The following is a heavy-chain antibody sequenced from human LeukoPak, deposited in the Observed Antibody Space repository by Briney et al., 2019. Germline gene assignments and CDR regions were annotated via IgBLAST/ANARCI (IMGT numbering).Heavy chain of an antibody. V-gene: IGHV1-46*01. Sequence: ASVKVSCKAFGYTFISYYMNWVRQAPGQGLEWMGLINPSGGSTSYAQKFQGRVTMTRDTSTSTVYMELSSLRSEGTAVYYCARGRLSTVVSPLWDWGQGTLVTVSS. CDR1: GYTFISYY. D-gene: IGHD4-23*01. CDR3: ARGRLSTVVSPLWD. J-gene: IGHJ4*02. CDR2: INPSGGST.